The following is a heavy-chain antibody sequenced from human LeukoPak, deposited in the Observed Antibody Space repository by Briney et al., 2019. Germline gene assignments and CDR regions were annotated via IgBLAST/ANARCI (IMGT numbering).Heavy chain of an antibody. CDR3: ARHLPYYYGSSGYLISPYYYGMDV. D-gene: IGHD3-22*01. J-gene: IGHJ6*02. Sequence: SETLSLTCTVSGGSISSYYWSWIRQPPGKGLEWIGYIYYSGSTNYNPSLKSRVTISVDTSKNQFSLKLSSVTAADTAVYYCARHLPYYYGSSGYLISPYYYGMDVWGQGTTVTVSS. CDR2: IYYSGST. V-gene: IGHV4-59*08. CDR1: GGSISSYY.